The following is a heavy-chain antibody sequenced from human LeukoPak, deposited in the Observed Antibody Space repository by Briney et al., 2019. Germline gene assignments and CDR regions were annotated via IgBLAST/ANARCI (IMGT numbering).Heavy chain of an antibody. CDR2: INPNSGGT. J-gene: IGHJ3*02. CDR3: ARGVVITSAFDI. Sequence: ASVKVSCKASGYTFTGYYMHWVRQAPGQGLEWMGWINPNSGGTNYAQKFQGRVTMARDTPISTAYMELSRLRSDDTAVYYCARGVVITSAFDIWGQGTMVTVSS. V-gene: IGHV1-2*02. D-gene: IGHD3-16*01. CDR1: GYTFTGYY.